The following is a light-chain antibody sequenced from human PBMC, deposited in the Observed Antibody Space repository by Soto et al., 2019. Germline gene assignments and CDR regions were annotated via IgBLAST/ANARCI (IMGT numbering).Light chain of an antibody. CDR2: GAS. CDR1: QSVSSN. J-gene: IGKJ1*01. CDR3: QQYNNWPT. V-gene: IGKV3-15*01. Sequence: EIVMTQSPATLSVSPGERATLSCRASQSVSSNLAWYQQKPGQAPRLLIYGASTRATGIPARFSGSGSGPEFTRTISSLPSEDFAVYYCQQYNNWPTFGQGTKVEIK.